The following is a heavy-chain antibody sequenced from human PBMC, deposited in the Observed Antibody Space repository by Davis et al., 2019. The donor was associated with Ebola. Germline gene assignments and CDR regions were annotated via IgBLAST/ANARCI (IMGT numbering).Heavy chain of an antibody. CDR2: ISSSSSYT. CDR3: ARGSIAAAGPFDY. J-gene: IGHJ4*02. D-gene: IGHD6-13*01. Sequence: PGGSLRLSCAASGFTFSDYYMSWIRQAPGKGLEWVSYISSSSSYTNYADSVKGQFTISRDNAKNSLYLQMNSLRAEDTAVYYCARGSIAAAGPFDYWGQGTLVTVSS. V-gene: IGHV3-11*06. CDR1: GFTFSDYY.